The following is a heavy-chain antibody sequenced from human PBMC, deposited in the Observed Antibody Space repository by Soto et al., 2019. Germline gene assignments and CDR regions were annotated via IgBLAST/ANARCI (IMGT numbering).Heavy chain of an antibody. CDR1: GGPFSSGGYY. CDR2: IYQNGDT. J-gene: IGHJ4*02. Sequence: TLSLPCTFCGGPFSSGGYYWSWIRQEPGKGLEWIGYIYQNGDTSYNPSLKSRVTISADTSKTQFSLKLSSVTAADTAVYYCARGDSTVSSVFDYWGQGMLVTVSS. CDR3: ARGDSTVSSVFDY. D-gene: IGHD4-17*01. V-gene: IGHV4-31*03.